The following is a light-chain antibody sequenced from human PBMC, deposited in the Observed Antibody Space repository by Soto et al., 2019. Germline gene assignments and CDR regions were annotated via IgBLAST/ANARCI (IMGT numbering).Light chain of an antibody. J-gene: IGKJ1*01. CDR2: GAS. CDR1: QSVGSNY. CDR3: QQYGSSIKT. V-gene: IGKV3-20*01. Sequence: EIVMTQSPATLSVSPGERATLSCRASQSVGSNYLAWYQQRPGQPPNLLIFGASNRAPGIPDRFSGSGSGTDFTLTISRLEPEDFAVYYCQQYGSSIKTFGQGTKVDIK.